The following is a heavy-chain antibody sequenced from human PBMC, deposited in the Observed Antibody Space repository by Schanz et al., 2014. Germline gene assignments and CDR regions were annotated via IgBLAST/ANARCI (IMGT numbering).Heavy chain of an antibody. Sequence: EVQLLESGGGLVQPGGSLRLSCAASGFNFNNFAMTWVRQAPGKGLEWVSTIGTSGGTNYAESVKGRFTISRDNAKNSLYLQMNSLRAEDTAVYFCAKIERNEDWGQGTLVTVSS. J-gene: IGHJ4*02. CDR2: IGTSGGT. V-gene: IGHV3-23*01. CDR1: GFNFNNFA. CDR3: AKIERNED. D-gene: IGHD1-1*01.